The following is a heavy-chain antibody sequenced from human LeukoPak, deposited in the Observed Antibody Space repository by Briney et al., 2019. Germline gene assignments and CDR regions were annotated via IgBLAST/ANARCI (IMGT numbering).Heavy chain of an antibody. Sequence: PSETLSLTCAVSGGSFSDDFWTWLRQFPGKGLDGIGEVDQSGGTNYNPSLKGRVSMSLDTSKNHFSLKLRSVTAAETALYFCARGFIAVAGTALNWFDPWGLGTLVTVSS. D-gene: IGHD6-19*01. V-gene: IGHV4-34*01. CDR2: VDQSGGT. CDR1: GGSFSDDF. J-gene: IGHJ5*02. CDR3: ARGFIAVAGTALNWFDP.